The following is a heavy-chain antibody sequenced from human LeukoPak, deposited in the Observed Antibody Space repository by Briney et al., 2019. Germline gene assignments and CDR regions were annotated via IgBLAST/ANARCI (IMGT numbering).Heavy chain of an antibody. Sequence: GASVKVSCKASGYTFTGYYIHWVRQAPGQGLEWMGWINPNSGGTNYAQKFQGRVTMTRDTSISTAYMELSRLRSDDTAVYYCARGRTVVPAANLDYWGQGTLVTVSS. CDR1: GYTFTGYY. V-gene: IGHV1-2*02. D-gene: IGHD2-2*01. CDR3: ARGRTVVPAANLDY. CDR2: INPNSGGT. J-gene: IGHJ4*02.